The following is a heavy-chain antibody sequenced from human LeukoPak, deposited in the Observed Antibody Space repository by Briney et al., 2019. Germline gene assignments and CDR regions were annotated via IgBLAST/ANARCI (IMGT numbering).Heavy chain of an antibody. CDR3: TTIVALRAFDV. D-gene: IGHD5-12*01. V-gene: IGHV3-66*01. CDR2: VYGGDTT. Sequence: GGSLRLSCAASGFTFSSYSMNWVRQAPGKGLEFVSIVYGGDTTVYADSVKGRFTISRDTSKNTLFLQMSSLTVEDTAVYYCTTIVALRAFDVWGQGTMVTVS. CDR1: GFTFSSYS. J-gene: IGHJ3*01.